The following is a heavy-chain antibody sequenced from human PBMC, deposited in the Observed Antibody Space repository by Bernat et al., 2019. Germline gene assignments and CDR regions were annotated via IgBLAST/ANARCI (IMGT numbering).Heavy chain of an antibody. CDR1: GFTFSSYG. CDR2: IWYDGSNK. J-gene: IGHJ4*02. D-gene: IGHD5-12*01. V-gene: IGHV3-33*01. Sequence: QVQLVESGGGVVQPGRSLRLSCAASGFTFSSYGMHWVRQAPGKGLEWVAVIWYDGSNKYYADSVKGRFTISRDNSKNTLYLQMGSLRPEDTAMYYCARDKDGGYAFDYWGQGTLVTVSS. CDR3: ARDKDGGYAFDY.